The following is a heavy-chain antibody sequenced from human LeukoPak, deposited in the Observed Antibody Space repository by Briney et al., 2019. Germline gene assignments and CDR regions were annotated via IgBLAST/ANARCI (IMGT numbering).Heavy chain of an antibody. CDR3: ARGSSLDCSSTSCYRGGGWFDP. D-gene: IGHD2-2*01. J-gene: IGHJ5*02. Sequence: ASVKVSCKASGYTFTGYCMHWVRQAPGQGLEWMGWINPNSGGTNYAQKFQGRVTMTRDTSISTAYMELSRLRSDDTAVYYCARGSSLDCSSTSCYRGGGWFDPWGQGTLVTVSS. V-gene: IGHV1-2*02. CDR2: INPNSGGT. CDR1: GYTFTGYC.